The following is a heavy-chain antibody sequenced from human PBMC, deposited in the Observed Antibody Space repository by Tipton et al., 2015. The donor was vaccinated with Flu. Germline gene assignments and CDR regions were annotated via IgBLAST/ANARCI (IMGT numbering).Heavy chain of an antibody. CDR2: ISSSSSYI. J-gene: IGHJ4*02. CDR1: GFTFSSYS. V-gene: IGHV3-21*01. Sequence: GSLRLSCAAPGFTFSSYSMNWVRQAPGKGLEWVSSISSSSSYIYYADSVKGRFTISRDNAKNSLYLQMNSLRAEDTAVYYCATLGGELSLDYWGQGTLVTVSS. CDR3: ATLGGELSLDY. D-gene: IGHD3-10*01.